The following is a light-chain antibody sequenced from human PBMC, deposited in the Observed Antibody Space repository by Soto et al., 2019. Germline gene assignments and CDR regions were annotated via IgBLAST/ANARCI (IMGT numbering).Light chain of an antibody. V-gene: IGLV2-23*02. J-gene: IGLJ1*01. CDR3: CSSGGSPTYV. CDR2: EVN. CDR1: SSNVGSYKL. Sequence: QSALTQPASVSGSPGQSITISCTGTSSNVGSYKLVSWYQQHPGKAPKLMIFEVNKRPSGVSNRFSGSKSGNTASLTISGLKVEDADDYYCCSSGGSPTYVFGTGTKLTVL.